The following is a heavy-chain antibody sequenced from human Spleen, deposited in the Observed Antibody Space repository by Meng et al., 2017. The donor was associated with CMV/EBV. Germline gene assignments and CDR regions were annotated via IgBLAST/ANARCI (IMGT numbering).Heavy chain of an antibody. V-gene: IGHV4-34*01. J-gene: IGHJ6*02. CDR1: GGSFSGYY. CDR2: INHSGST. D-gene: IGHD6-6*01. CDR3: ARGVAARHQKNYYYYYGMDV. Sequence: SETLSLTCAVYGGSFSGYYWSWIRQPPGKGLEWIGEINHSGSTNYNPSLKSRVTISVDTSKNQFSLKLSSVTAADTAVYYCARGVAARHQKNYYYYYGMDVWGQGTTVTVSS.